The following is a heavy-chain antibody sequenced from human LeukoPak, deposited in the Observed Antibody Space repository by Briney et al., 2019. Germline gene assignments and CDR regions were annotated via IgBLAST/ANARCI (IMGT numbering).Heavy chain of an antibody. J-gene: IGHJ4*02. D-gene: IGHD3-22*01. Sequence: GGSLRLSCAASGFTFSSYAMSWVRQAPGKGLEWVSAISGSGGSTYYADSVKGRFTISRDNSKNTLYLQMNSLRAEDTAVYYCATPILFYYDSSGYTSYWGQGTLVTVSS. CDR3: ATPILFYYDSSGYTSY. CDR2: ISGSGGST. V-gene: IGHV3-23*01. CDR1: GFTFSSYA.